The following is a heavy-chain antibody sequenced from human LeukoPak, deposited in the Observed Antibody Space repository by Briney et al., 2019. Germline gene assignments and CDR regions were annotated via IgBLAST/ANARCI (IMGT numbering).Heavy chain of an antibody. J-gene: IGHJ3*02. CDR3: AKPPYDSDAVDI. V-gene: IGHV3-23*01. CDR1: GFTFSSYA. D-gene: IGHD3-3*01. Sequence: VGSLRLSCAASGFTFSSYAMSWVRQAPGKGLEWVSAISGSGGSTYYADSVKGWFTISRDNSKNTLYLQMNSLRAEDTAVYYCAKPPYDSDAVDIWGQGTMVTVSS. CDR2: ISGSGGST.